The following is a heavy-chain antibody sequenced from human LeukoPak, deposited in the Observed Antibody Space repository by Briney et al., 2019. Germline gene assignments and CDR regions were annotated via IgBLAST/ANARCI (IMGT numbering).Heavy chain of an antibody. J-gene: IGHJ6*02. CDR3: ARHGGADRLWLHYYGMDV. CDR2: IYYSGST. V-gene: IGHV4-39*01. D-gene: IGHD5-18*01. Sequence: SETLSLTCTVSGGSISSSSYYWGWIRQPPGKGLEWIGSIYYSGSTYYNPSLKSRVTISVDTSKNQFSLKLSSVTAADTAVYYCARHGGADRLWLHYYGMDVWGQGTTVTVSS. CDR1: GGSISSSSYY.